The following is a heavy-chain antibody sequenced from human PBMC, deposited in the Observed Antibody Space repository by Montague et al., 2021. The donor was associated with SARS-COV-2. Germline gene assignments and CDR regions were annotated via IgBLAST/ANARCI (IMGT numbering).Heavy chain of an antibody. J-gene: IGHJ4*02. V-gene: IGHV4-39*07. D-gene: IGHD3-10*01. CDR3: VRGVSRARAIISDFDY. Sequence: SETLSLTCTVSGGSISSGSHYWGYIRQPPGKGLEWLGSIYYSGTTYYSPSLKSPVTMSVHTSKNQFSLKLNSVTAADTAVYYCVRGVSRARAIISDFDYWGQGTLVTVSS. CDR1: GGSISSGSHY. CDR2: IYYSGTT.